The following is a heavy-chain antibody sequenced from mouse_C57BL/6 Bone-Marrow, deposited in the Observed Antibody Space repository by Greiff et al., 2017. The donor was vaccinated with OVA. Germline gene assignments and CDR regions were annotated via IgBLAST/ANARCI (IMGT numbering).Heavy chain of an antibody. J-gene: IGHJ1*03. CDR3: ARDGSSLWYFDV. CDR2: ISSGSSTI. CDR1: GFTFSDYG. D-gene: IGHD1-1*01. V-gene: IGHV5-17*01. Sequence: EVKLVESGGGLVKPGGSLKLSCAASGFTFSDYGMHWVRQAPEKGLEWVAYISSGSSTIYYADTVKGRFTISRDNAKNNLFLQMTSLRSEDTAMYYCARDGSSLWYFDVWGTGTTVTVSS.